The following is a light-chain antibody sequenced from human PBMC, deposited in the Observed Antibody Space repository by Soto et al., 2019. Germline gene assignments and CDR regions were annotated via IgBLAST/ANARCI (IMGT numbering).Light chain of an antibody. CDR1: QSISSW. CDR2: GAS. J-gene: IGKJ1*01. V-gene: IGKV1-12*01. CDR3: QKLNAYPPWT. Sequence: DIQMTQSPSSVSASVGDRVTITCRASQSISSWLAWYQQKPGRAPKLLIFGASTLQSGVPSRFSGSGSGTDFTLTISSLQPEDFATYFCQKLNAYPPWTFGQGTKVDIK.